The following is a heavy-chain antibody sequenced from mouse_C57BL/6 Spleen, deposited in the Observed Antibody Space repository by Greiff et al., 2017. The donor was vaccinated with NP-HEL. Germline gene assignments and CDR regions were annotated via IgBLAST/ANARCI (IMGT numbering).Heavy chain of an antibody. CDR3: ATGATVVAPYAMDY. V-gene: IGHV1-4*01. CDR1: GYTFTSYT. D-gene: IGHD1-1*01. CDR2: INPSSGYT. J-gene: IGHJ4*01. Sequence: QVQLQQSGAELARPGASVKMSCKASGYTFTSYTMHWVKQRPGQGLEWIGYINPSSGYTKYNQKFKDKATLTADKSSSTAYMQLSSLTSEDSAVYYCATGATVVAPYAMDYWGQGTSVTVSS.